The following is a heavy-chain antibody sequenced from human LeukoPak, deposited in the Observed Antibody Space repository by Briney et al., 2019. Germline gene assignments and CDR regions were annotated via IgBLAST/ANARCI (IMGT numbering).Heavy chain of an antibody. CDR1: GFTFSSYS. V-gene: IGHV3-21*01. CDR3: ARVEGYCSSTSCYTREGHAFDL. Sequence: PGGSLRLSCAASGFTFSSYSMNWVRQAPGKGLEWVSSITSSSSYIYYADSVKGRFTISRDNAKNSLYLQMNSLRAEDTAVYYCARVEGYCSSTSCYTREGHAFDLWGQGTMVTVSS. J-gene: IGHJ3*01. D-gene: IGHD2-2*02. CDR2: ITSSSSYI.